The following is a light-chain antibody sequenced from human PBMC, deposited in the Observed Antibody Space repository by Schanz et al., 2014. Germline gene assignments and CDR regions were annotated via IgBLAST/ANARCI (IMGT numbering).Light chain of an antibody. CDR2: AAS. J-gene: IGKJ2*01. CDR1: QTISNY. Sequence: DIQMTQSPSSLSASVGDRVTMTCRASQTISNYVTWYQHKPGKAPKFLIYAASTLQSGVPSRFSGSGSGTDFTLTISSLQPEDVATYYCQQSYVTPYTFGQGTKLEI. V-gene: IGKV1-39*01. CDR3: QQSYVTPYT.